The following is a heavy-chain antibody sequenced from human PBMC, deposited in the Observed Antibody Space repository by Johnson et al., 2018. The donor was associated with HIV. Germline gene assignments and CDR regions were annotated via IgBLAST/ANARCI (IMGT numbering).Heavy chain of an antibody. D-gene: IGHD1-1*01. Sequence: QVQLVESGGGLVQPGGSLRLSSAASGFTVSSNYMSWVRQAPGKGLAWVAVISYDGSNKYYADSVKGRFTISRDNSKNTLYLQMNSLRAEDTAVYYCAREELEPDVFDIWGQGTMVTVSS. CDR2: ISYDGSNK. CDR3: AREELEPDVFDI. J-gene: IGHJ3*02. V-gene: IGHV3-30*03. CDR1: GFTVSSNY.